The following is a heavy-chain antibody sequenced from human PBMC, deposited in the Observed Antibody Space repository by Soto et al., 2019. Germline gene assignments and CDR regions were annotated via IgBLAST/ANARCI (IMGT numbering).Heavy chain of an antibody. J-gene: IGHJ5*02. CDR2: IYYSGST. Sequence: SGTLSLTCTVSDGSISRYYWSWIRQPPGKGLEWIGYIYYSGSTSYNPSLKSRVTISVDTSKNQFSLKLGSVTAADTAVYYCARHLSDYYGSGSPNWFDPWGQGTLVTVSS. CDR3: ARHLSDYYGSGSPNWFDP. CDR1: DGSISRYY. D-gene: IGHD3-10*01. V-gene: IGHV4-59*08.